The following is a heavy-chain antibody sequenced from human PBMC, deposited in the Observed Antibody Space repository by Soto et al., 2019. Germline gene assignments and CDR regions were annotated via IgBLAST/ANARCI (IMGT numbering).Heavy chain of an antibody. J-gene: IGHJ6*02. D-gene: IGHD3-10*01. CDR2: IWYDGSNK. Sequence: ESGGGVVQPGRSLRLSCAASGFTFSSYGMHWVRQAPGKGLEWVAVIWYDGSNKYYADSVKGRFTISRDNSKNTLYLQMNSLRAEDTAVYYCARVSRDYYYYYGMDVWGQGTTVTVSS. CDR1: GFTFSSYG. CDR3: ARVSRDYYYYYGMDV. V-gene: IGHV3-33*01.